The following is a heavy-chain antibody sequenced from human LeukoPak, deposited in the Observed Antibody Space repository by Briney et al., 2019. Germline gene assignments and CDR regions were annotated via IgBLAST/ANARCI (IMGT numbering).Heavy chain of an antibody. J-gene: IGHJ2*01. D-gene: IGHD2/OR15-2a*01. Sequence: SDTLSLTCTVSARSITTSSYDWGWIRQPPGKGLEWIGIIYYSGSTSYNPSLKGRVTISVDTSKNQFSLKLSSVTTADTAVYYCARAFRARYFDLWGRGTLVTVSS. CDR3: ARAFRARYFDL. V-gene: IGHV4-39*01. CDR2: IYYSGST. CDR1: ARSITTSSYD.